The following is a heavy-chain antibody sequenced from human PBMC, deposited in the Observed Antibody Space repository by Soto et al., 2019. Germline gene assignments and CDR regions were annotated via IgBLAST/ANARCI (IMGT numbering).Heavy chain of an antibody. D-gene: IGHD6-13*01. Sequence: PSETLSLTCVVSGGSISIGGYSWTWIRQPPGKGLEWIGYIYHGGTTYYNPSLKSRVTISVDTSKNQFSLKLNSVTAADTAVYYCARVAAAGLPTIDNWGQGALVTVSS. V-gene: IGHV4-30-2*01. CDR3: ARVAAAGLPTIDN. CDR2: IYHGGTT. CDR1: GGSISIGGYS. J-gene: IGHJ4*02.